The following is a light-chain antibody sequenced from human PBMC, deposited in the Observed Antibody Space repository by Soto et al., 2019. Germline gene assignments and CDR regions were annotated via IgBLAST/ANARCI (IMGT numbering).Light chain of an antibody. V-gene: IGLV2-14*01. Sequence: QSALTEPACVSVSPGQSITVSCTGTSSDVGGYNYVSWFQQHPGKAPKFMIYGVSNRPSGVSNRFSGSKSGNTASLTISGLQAEDEADYYCVSYTSSIAWVFGTGTKVTVL. CDR3: VSYTSSIAWV. CDR2: GVS. CDR1: SSDVGGYNY. J-gene: IGLJ1*01.